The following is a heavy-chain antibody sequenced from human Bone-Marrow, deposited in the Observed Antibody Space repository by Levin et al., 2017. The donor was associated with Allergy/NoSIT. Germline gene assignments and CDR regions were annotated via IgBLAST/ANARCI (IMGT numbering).Heavy chain of an antibody. D-gene: IGHD3-10*01. V-gene: IGHV4-59*01. CDR2: IHHSGST. CDR1: GGSIHNDY. Sequence: SQTLSLPCTVSGGSIHNDYWNWIRQPPGKGLEWIGFIHHSGSTNYNPSLKTRVTISVDTSKNQFSLKLRSVTAADTAVYYCAKVTPIRLWEKWGQGTLVTVSS. J-gene: IGHJ4*02. CDR3: AKVTPIRLWEK.